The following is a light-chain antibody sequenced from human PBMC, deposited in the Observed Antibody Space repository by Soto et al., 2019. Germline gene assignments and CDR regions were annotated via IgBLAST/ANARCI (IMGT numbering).Light chain of an antibody. V-gene: IGKV3D-20*02. CDR1: QSVTSSH. CDR2: DAS. CDR3: QQRSNWPPIT. Sequence: EIVLTQSPATLSLSPGEIATLSCGASQSVTSSHLAWYQQKPGLAPRLLIYDASTRATGIPDRFNGSGSGTDFTLTISRLEPEDFAVYHCQQRSNWPPITFGQGTRLEIK. J-gene: IGKJ5*01.